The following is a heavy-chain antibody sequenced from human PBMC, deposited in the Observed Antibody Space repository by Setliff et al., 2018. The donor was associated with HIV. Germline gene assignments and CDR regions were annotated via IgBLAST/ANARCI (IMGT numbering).Heavy chain of an antibody. J-gene: IGHJ4*02. Sequence: SETLSLTCTVSGASISSGGYYWGWIRQPPGKGLEWIGFIYYSGSTYYYGGSTYYNPSLKSRVTISVDTSKNQFSLKLSSVTAADTAVYYCARHDTEYSSYPIDYWGQGNLVTVSS. CDR1: GASISSGGYY. CDR3: ARHDTEYSSYPIDY. V-gene: IGHV4-39*01. D-gene: IGHD6-6*01. CDR2: IYYSGSTYYYGGST.